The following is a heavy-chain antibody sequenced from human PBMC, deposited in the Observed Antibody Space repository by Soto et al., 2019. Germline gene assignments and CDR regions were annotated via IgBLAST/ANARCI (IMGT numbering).Heavy chain of an antibody. Sequence: EMQPVESGGGLVQPGGSLKLSCAVSGSTFSVSTIHWVRQASGKGLEWVGHLKSNANNYATAYAESVKGRFTISRDASKNMAYLQMNSLKTEDTAVYYCLSGWPKYFDYWGQGTLVTVSS. D-gene: IGHD6-19*01. CDR3: LSGWPKYFDY. V-gene: IGHV3-73*02. CDR2: LKSNANNYAT. CDR1: GSTFSVST. J-gene: IGHJ4*02.